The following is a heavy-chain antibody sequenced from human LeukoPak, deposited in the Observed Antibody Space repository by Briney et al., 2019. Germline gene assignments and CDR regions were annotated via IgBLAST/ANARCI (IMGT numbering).Heavy chain of an antibody. Sequence: TGGSLRLSCAASGITFSTYWMHWVRQAPGKGQVWVSRIKSDGSTNYADSVKGRFTISRDNAKNTVSLQMNSLRPEDTGVYYCARAPSEIGGYYPEYFRHWGQGTLVTVSS. D-gene: IGHD3-22*01. CDR2: IKSDGST. CDR1: GITFSTYW. V-gene: IGHV3-74*01. CDR3: ARAPSEIGGYYPEYFRH. J-gene: IGHJ1*01.